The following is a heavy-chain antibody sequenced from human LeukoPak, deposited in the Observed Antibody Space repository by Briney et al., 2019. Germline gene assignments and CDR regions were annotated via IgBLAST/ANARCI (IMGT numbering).Heavy chain of an antibody. CDR3: ARQYSGYDYVRHFDY. J-gene: IGHJ4*02. D-gene: IGHD5-12*01. CDR1: GYTFTGYY. V-gene: IGHV1-69*02. Sequence: SVKVSCKASGYTFTGYYIHWVRQAPGQGLEWMGRIIPILGIANYAQKFQGRVTITADKSTSTAYMELSSLRSEDTAVYYCARQYSGYDYVRHFDYWGQGTLVTVSS. CDR2: IIPILGIA.